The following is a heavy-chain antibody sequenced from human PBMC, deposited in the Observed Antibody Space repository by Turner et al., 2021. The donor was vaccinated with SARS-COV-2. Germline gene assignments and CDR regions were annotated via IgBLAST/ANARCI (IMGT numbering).Heavy chain of an antibody. CDR3: ARGEGDNFDYFVY. Sequence: QVQLVQSGGEVKKPGASVQVFCKTSGYTFTDYNIYWMRQAPGQGLEWMGWSNPNNGDTVYAQNFHGRVTVTWDTSIGTAYMDLSRLTSDDTAIYFCARGEGDNFDYFVYWGQGTLVTVSS. CDR1: GYTFTDYN. CDR2: SNPNNGDT. V-gene: IGHV1-2*02. J-gene: IGHJ4*02. D-gene: IGHD1-1*01.